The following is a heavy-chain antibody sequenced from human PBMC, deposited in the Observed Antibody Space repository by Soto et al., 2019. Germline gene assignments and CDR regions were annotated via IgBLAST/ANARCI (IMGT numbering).Heavy chain of an antibody. CDR3: ARWGDEGGGNA. D-gene: IGHD2-15*01. V-gene: IGHV1-69*01. CDR1: GGTFSSYA. Sequence: QVQLVQSGAEVKKPGSSVKVSCKASGGTFSSYAISWVRQAPGQGLEWMGGIIPIFGTANYAQKFQGRVTITADESTSTADMGLSSLRSEDTAVYYCARWGDEGGGNAWGQGTLVTVSS. J-gene: IGHJ4*02. CDR2: IIPIFGTA.